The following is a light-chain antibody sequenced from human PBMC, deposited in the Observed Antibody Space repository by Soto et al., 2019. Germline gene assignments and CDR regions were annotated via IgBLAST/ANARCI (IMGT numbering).Light chain of an antibody. V-gene: IGLV4-69*02. CDR3: QTWGTGPWV. CDR2: INNDGRH. CDR1: SGHNSYA. Sequence: QAVVTQSPSASASLGASVKLTCTLSSGHNSYAIAWHQQQPEKGPRYVMKINNDGRHIKGDGIPDRFSGSSSGAQRYLTISSLQSEEEADYYCQTWGTGPWVFGGGTNLTV. J-gene: IGLJ3*02.